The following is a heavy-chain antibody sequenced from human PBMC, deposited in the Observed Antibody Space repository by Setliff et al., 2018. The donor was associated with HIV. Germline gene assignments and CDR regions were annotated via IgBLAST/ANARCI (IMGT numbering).Heavy chain of an antibody. J-gene: IGHJ5*02. CDR3: ARHSGVASPNWFDP. CDR1: GGSFSSSIYY. CDR2: LFYSGST. D-gene: IGHD3-10*01. V-gene: IGHV4-39*01. Sequence: SETLSLTCTVSGGSFSSSIYYWGWIRQPPGKGLEWIGSLFYSGSTNYNPSPKSRVTISIDTSKNQFSLKLSSVTAADTAVYYCARHSGVASPNWFDPWGQGTLVTVSS.